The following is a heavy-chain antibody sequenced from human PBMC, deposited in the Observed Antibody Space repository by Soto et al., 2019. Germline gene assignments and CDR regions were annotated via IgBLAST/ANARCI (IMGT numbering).Heavy chain of an antibody. D-gene: IGHD4-4*01. Sequence: ASVKVSCKASGYTFTSYGISWVRQAPGQGLEWMGWISAYNGNTNYAQKLQGRVTMTTDTSTSTAYMELRSLRSDDTAVYYCARNQLGYSNYVHYYYYMDVWGKGTTVTVSS. V-gene: IGHV1-18*01. CDR1: GYTFTSYG. CDR2: ISAYNGNT. CDR3: ARNQLGYSNYVHYYYYMDV. J-gene: IGHJ6*03.